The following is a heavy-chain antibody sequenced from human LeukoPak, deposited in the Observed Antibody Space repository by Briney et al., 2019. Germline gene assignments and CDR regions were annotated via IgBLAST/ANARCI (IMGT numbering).Heavy chain of an antibody. CDR1: GGSISSYY. CDR2: IYYSEST. J-gene: IGHJ4*02. D-gene: IGHD6-19*01. CDR3: AREGYTSGWYKTDY. Sequence: SETLSLTCTVSGGSISSYYWSWIRQPPGKGLEWIGYIYYSESTNYNPSLKSRVTMSVDTSKNQFSLRLSSVAAADTAVYYCAREGYTSGWYKTDYWGQGTLVTVSS. V-gene: IGHV4-59*01.